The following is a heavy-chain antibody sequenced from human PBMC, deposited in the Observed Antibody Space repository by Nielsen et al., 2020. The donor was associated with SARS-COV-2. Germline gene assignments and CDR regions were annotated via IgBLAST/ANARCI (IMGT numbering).Heavy chain of an antibody. CDR2: INTNTGNP. D-gene: IGHD5-12*01. J-gene: IGHJ6*02. Sequence: WVRQAPGQGLEWMGWINTNTGNPTYAQGFTERFVFSLDTSVSTAYLQISSLKAEDTAVYYCARDSSSGYESYYYYYGMDVWGQGTTVTVSS. CDR3: ARDSSSGYESYYYYYGMDV. V-gene: IGHV7-4-1*02.